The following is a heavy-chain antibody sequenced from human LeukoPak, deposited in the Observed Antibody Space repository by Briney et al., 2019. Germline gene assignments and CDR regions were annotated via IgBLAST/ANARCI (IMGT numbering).Heavy chain of an antibody. V-gene: IGHV3-11*04. CDR2: ISSSGSTI. D-gene: IGHD2-21*02. CDR1: GFTVSSNY. Sequence: GGSLRLSCAASGFTVSSNYMSWVRQAPGKGLEWVSYISSSGSTIYYADSVKGRFTISRDNAKNSLYLQMNSLRAEDTAVYYCARLRFRLDDYWGQGTLVTVSS. CDR3: ARLRFRLDDY. J-gene: IGHJ4*02.